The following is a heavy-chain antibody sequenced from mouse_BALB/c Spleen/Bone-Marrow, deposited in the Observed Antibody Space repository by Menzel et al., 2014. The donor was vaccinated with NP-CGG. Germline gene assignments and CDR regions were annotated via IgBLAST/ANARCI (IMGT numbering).Heavy chain of an antibody. V-gene: IGHV5-6-4*01. Sequence: DVHLVESGGGLVKPGGSLKLSCAASGFTFSSYTMSWVRQTPEKRLEWVASISSGGSYTYYPDSVKGRFTISRDNAKNTLYLQMSSMSSEDTAVYYCTGAEDYDSLFDYWGQGTALTVSS. CDR2: ISSGGSYT. CDR1: GFTFSSYT. J-gene: IGHJ2*01. CDR3: TGAEDYDSLFDY. D-gene: IGHD2-4*01.